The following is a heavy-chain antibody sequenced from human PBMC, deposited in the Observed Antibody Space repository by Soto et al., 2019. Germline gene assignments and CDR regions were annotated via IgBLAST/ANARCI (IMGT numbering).Heavy chain of an antibody. V-gene: IGHV5-51*01. J-gene: IGHJ3*01. Sequence: GESLKISCKGSGYSFTSYWIGWVRQMPGKGLEWMGIIYPGDFDTRYSPSLQGQVTISADKSINTAYLQWSSLKASDTAMYYCARRGYCSGGGCPNAFDLWGQGTMVTVSS. CDR2: IYPGDFDT. CDR3: ARRGYCSGGGCPNAFDL. CDR1: GYSFTSYW. D-gene: IGHD2-15*01.